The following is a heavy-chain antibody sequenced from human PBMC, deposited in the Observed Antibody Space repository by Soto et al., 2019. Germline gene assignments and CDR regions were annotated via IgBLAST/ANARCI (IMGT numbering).Heavy chain of an antibody. D-gene: IGHD1-20*01. CDR3: ATSQKGYNWNYFDH. Sequence: SETLSLTRAVSGASISGSYYYWAWLRQSPGKGPEWIGSVFYTGFTSYNPSLESRVSVSVDTSKSQFSLKLSAVTAADTAVYYCATSQKGYNWNYFDHWGQGALATVSS. CDR2: VFYTGFT. CDR1: GASISGSYYY. V-gene: IGHV4-39*01. J-gene: IGHJ4*02.